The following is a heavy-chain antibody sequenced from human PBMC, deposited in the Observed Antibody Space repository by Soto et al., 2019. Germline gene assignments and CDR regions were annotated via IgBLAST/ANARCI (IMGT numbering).Heavy chain of an antibody. CDR2: ISSSSSYI. CDR3: ASSTGWFDP. CDR1: GFTFSSYS. V-gene: IGHV3-21*01. D-gene: IGHD2-2*01. Sequence: EVQLVESGGGLVKPGGSLRLSCAASGFTFSSYSMNWVRQAPGKGLEWVSSISSSSSYIYYADSVKGRFTISRDNAKNSLYLQRNSLRAEDTAVYYCASSTGWFDPWGQGTLVTVSS. J-gene: IGHJ5*02.